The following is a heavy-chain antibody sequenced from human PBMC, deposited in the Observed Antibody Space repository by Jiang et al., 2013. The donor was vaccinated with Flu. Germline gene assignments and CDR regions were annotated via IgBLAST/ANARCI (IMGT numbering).Heavy chain of an antibody. D-gene: IGHD3-10*01. J-gene: IGHJ4*02. V-gene: IGHV4-38-2*02. CDR3: ARDATRVKGSGSFCF. CDR1: GYSISSGYY. CDR2: IYHSGST. Sequence: GPGLVKPSETLSLTCAVSGYSISSGYYWGWIRQPPGKGLEWIGSIYHSGSTYYNPSLKSRVTISVDTSKNQFSLKLSSVTAADTAVYYCARDATRVKGSGSFCFWGQGTLVTVSS.